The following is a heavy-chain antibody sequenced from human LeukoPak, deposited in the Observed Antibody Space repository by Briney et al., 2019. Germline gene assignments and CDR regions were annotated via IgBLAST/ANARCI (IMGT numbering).Heavy chain of an antibody. CDR1: GYPFLNYD. CDR3: ARGRATVTTHWVDP. D-gene: IGHD4-11*01. V-gene: IGHV1-8*03. Sequence: GASVKVSCKASGYPFLNYDIDWVGQATGQGLEWMGWMNPNSGNTDYAQKFQGRVTITRNTSISTAYMELSSLRSEDTAVYYCARGRATVTTHWVDPWGQGTLVTVSS. CDR2: MNPNSGNT. J-gene: IGHJ5*02.